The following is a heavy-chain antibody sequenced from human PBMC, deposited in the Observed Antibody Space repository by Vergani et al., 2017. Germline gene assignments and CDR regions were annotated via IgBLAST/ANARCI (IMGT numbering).Heavy chain of an antibody. J-gene: IGHJ3*02. CDR3: ARGVITIFGVVPTPGGAFDI. Sequence: QVQLQESGPGLVKASQTLSLTCSVSGAYVGSGGYYWSWVRQRPGMGLDWIGYIYYSGTTYYNPSLESRLTISLDTSENHLSLKLTSVTAADTAVYYCARGVITIFGVVPTPGGAFDIWGQGTMVTVSS. D-gene: IGHD3-3*01. CDR1: GAYVGSGGYY. CDR2: IYYSGTT. V-gene: IGHV4-31*03.